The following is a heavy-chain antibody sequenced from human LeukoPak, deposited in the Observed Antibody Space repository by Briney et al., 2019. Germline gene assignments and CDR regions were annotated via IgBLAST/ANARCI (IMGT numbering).Heavy chain of an antibody. V-gene: IGHV1-24*01. CDR1: GYTLTELS. Sequence: ASVKVSCKVSGYTLTELSMHWVRQAPGKGLEWMGGFDPEDGETIYAQKFQGRVTMTRDMSTSTVYMELSSLRSEDTAVYYCARDFGVVPAAMDMDVWGKGTTVTVSS. D-gene: IGHD2-2*01. J-gene: IGHJ6*03. CDR2: FDPEDGET. CDR3: ARDFGVVPAAMDMDV.